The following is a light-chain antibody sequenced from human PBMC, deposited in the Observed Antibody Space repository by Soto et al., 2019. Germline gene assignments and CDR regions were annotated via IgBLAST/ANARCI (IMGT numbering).Light chain of an antibody. Sequence: QSALTQPPSASGSPGQSVTISCTGTSSDVGGYKYVSWYQQHPGKAPKLMIYEVSKRPSGVPDRFSGSKSGNTASLTVSGLQAEDEADYYYSSYAGSNVVFGGGTKLTVL. V-gene: IGLV2-8*01. CDR3: SSYAGSNVV. CDR2: EVS. CDR1: SSDVGGYKY. J-gene: IGLJ2*01.